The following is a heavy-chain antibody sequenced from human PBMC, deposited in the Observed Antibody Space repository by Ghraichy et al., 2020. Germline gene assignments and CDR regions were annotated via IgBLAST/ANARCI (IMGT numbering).Heavy chain of an antibody. CDR3: ASHGDFCLDY. D-gene: IGHD7-27*01. CDR1: GFTFCRHW. CDR2: INQDGSTI. J-gene: IGHJ4*02. V-gene: IGHV3-7*01. Sequence: GESLNISCAASGFTFCRHWMTWVRQAPGRGLELLANINQDGSTILYVDSVQGRFTISRDNAKNLLYLQMNSLRAEDAAVYYCASHGDFCLDYWGQGTLVTVST.